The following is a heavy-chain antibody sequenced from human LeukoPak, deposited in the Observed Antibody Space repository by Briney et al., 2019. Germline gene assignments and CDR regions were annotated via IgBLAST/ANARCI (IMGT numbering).Heavy chain of an antibody. CDR1: GFTFSSYW. D-gene: IGHD2-2*01. J-gene: IGHJ5*02. CDR3: ARGSGSTGASGWFDP. V-gene: IGHV3-7*01. CDR2: IKQDGSEK. Sequence: QPGGSLRLSCAASGFTFSSYWVSWVRQAPGKGLEWVANIKQDGSEKYYVDSMKGRFTISRGNAKNSLYLQMNSLRAEDTAVYYCARGSGSTGASGWFDPWGQGTLVTVSS.